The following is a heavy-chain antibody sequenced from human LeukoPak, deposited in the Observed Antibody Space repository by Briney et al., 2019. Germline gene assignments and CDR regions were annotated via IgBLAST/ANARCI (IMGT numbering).Heavy chain of an antibody. CDR3: ARGPRVSEDYYYGMDV. CDR1: GDSISTYY. Sequence: SETLSLTCTVSGDSISTYYWSWVRQPAGGGLEWIGRIYTSGTTNYNPSLKGRVTMSVDTSKSQLFLKLRSVTAADTAVYFCARGPRVSEDYYYGMDVWGQGTTVTVSS. CDR2: IYTSGTT. V-gene: IGHV4-4*07. J-gene: IGHJ6*02. D-gene: IGHD6-6*01.